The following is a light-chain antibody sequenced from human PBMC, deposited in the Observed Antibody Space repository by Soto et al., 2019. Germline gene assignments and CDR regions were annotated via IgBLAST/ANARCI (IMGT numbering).Light chain of an antibody. Sequence: DIVMTQSSDSLAVSLGERATINCKSSQSVLYSSSNKNYLAWYQQKPGQSPNLLIYWASTRKSGVPDRFSANGSGTDFTLTISSLQAEDVAVYYCQQYYTSPPTFGQGTKVEIK. CDR1: QSVLYSSSNKNY. J-gene: IGKJ1*01. V-gene: IGKV4-1*01. CDR3: QQYYTSPPT. CDR2: WAS.